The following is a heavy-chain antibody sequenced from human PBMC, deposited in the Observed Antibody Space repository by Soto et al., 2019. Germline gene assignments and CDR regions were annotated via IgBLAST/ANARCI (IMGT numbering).Heavy chain of an antibody. CDR2: ISGSGDRT. Sequence: EVQLLESGGGLVQPGGSLRISCTASGFTFDNYAIAWVRQAPGKGLEWVAGISGSGDRTNYVDSVKGRFTISRDNSKNRLYLQMKSLRAEDTALYYCAKDYGVRGIMTNLFDSWGQGTLVAVSS. D-gene: IGHD3-10*01. CDR1: GFTFDNYA. V-gene: IGHV3-23*01. CDR3: AKDYGVRGIMTNLFDS. J-gene: IGHJ5*01.